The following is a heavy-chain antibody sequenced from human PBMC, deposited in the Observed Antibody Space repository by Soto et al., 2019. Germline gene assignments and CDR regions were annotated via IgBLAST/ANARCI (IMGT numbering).Heavy chain of an antibody. CDR2: IWYDGSHE. J-gene: IGHJ4*02. D-gene: IGHD3-10*01. Sequence: QVQLVESGGGVVQPGRSLRLSCAASGFTFSNYGMHWVRQAPGKGLDWVAYIWYDGSHEYYADSVKGRFTISRDNSKNTLYLQMNSLRVEDTAVYSCARGYGSVSYSHDYWGQGTLVTVSS. CDR3: ARGYGSVSYSHDY. V-gene: IGHV3-33*01. CDR1: GFTFSNYG.